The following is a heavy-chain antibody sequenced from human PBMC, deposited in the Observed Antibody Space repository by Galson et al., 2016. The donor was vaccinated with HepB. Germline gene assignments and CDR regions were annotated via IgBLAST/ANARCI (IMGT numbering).Heavy chain of an antibody. CDR1: GFNFGDYT. V-gene: IGHV3-9*01. Sequence: SLRLSCAASGFNFGDYTMHWVRLAPGEGLEWVTGISRKSGDMPYADSVKGRFTISRDNAKNSVYLQMNSVTTEDTALYYCAKEKDSFQVQTPPDAFDVWGQGTMVTVSS. CDR3: AKEKDSFQVQTPPDAFDV. J-gene: IGHJ3*01. CDR2: ISRKSGDM. D-gene: IGHD3-10*01.